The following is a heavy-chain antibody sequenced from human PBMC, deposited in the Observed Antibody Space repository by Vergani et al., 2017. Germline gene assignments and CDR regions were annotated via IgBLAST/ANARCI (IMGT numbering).Heavy chain of an antibody. CDR2: IYSGGST. V-gene: IGHV3-53*01. CDR1: GFTVSSNY. J-gene: IGHJ6*04. CDR3: ARGLYDSSGSRDV. Sequence: EVQLVESGGGLIQPGGSLRLSCAASGFTVSSNYMSWVRQAPGKGLEWVSVIYSGGSTYYADSVKVRFTISRDNSKNTLYLQMNSLRAEDTAVYYCARGLYDSSGSRDVWGKGTTVTVSS. D-gene: IGHD3-22*01.